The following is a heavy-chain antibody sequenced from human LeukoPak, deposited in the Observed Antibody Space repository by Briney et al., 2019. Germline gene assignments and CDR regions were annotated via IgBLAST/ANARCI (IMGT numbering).Heavy chain of an antibody. CDR1: GYTLTELS. CDR3: ATRATVGYYYYYGMDV. CDR2: FDPEDGET. J-gene: IGHJ6*02. Sequence: GASVKVSCKVSGYTLTELSMHWVRQAPGKGLEWMGGFDPEDGETIYAQKFQGRVTMTEDTSTDTAYMELSSLRSEDTAVYYCATRATVGYYYYYGMDVWGQGTTVTVSS. D-gene: IGHD1-26*01. V-gene: IGHV1-24*01.